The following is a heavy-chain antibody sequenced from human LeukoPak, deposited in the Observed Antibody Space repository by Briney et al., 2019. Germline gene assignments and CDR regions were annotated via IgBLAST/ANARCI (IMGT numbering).Heavy chain of an antibody. CDR3: ARHVAYYYDSSDYPDF. J-gene: IGHJ4*02. CDR2: VYYTGST. V-gene: IGHV4-39*01. D-gene: IGHD3-22*01. CDR1: GTSIRSSSMY. Sequence: SETLSLTGTVSGTSIRSSSMYWGWIRQPPGKGLEWLGRVYYTGSTFHNPSLKRRVTIPVDTSKNQFSLRLTSVTAADTAIYYCARHVAYYYDSSDYPDFWGQGTLVTVSS.